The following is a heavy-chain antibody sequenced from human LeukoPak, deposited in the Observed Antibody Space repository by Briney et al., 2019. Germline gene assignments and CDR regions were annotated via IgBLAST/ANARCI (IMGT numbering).Heavy chain of an antibody. D-gene: IGHD1-26*01. CDR1: GFTVSSNY. CDR3: ARERSGSYLYFDY. V-gene: IGHV3-53*01. CDR2: IYSGGST. Sequence: GGSLRLSCAASGFTVSSNYMSWVRQAPGKGLEWVSVIYSGGSTYYADSVKGRFTISRDNAKNSLYLQMNSLRAEDTAVYYCARERSGSYLYFDYWGQGTLVTVSS. J-gene: IGHJ4*02.